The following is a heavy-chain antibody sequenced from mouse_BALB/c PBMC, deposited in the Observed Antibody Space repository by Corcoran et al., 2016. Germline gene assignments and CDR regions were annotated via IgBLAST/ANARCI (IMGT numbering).Heavy chain of an antibody. Sequence: EVQLQQSGAELVKPGASVKLSCTASGFNIKDTYMHGVQQRPKQGLEWIGRIDPANGNTKYDPKFQGKATITADTSSNTAYLQLSSLTSEDTAVYYCARTGTYFDYWGQGTTLTVSS. V-gene: IGHV14-3*02. CDR3: ARTGTYFDY. CDR1: GFNIKDTY. J-gene: IGHJ2*01. CDR2: IDPANGNT. D-gene: IGHD4-1*01.